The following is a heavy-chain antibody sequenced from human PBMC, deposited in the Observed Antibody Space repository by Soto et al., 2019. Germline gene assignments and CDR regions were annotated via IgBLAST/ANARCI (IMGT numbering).Heavy chain of an antibody. D-gene: IGHD6-19*01. CDR1: EFTVSSDS. J-gene: IGHJ4*02. CDR3: ARVAVAGTRVDY. V-gene: IGHV3-48*01. CDR2: ISSSSSTI. Sequence: PRTVTGASSEFTVSSDSMNFISQAPGKGLEWVSYISSSSSTIYYADSVKGRFTISRDNAKNQFSLKLSSVTAADTAVYYCARVAVAGTRVDYWGQGTLVTVS.